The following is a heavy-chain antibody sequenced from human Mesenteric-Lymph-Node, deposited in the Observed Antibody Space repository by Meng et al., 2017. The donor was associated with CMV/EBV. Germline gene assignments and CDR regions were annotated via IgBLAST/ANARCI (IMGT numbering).Heavy chain of an antibody. CDR1: GFTFSNYE. J-gene: IGHJ4*02. Sequence: GESLKISCAVSGFTFSNYEMNWVRQTPGKGLEWVSYISSSGSSIYYPDSVKGRFTISRDNAKNSLDLQMNSLRAEDTGVYYCARERGGYCISTSCSRALDHWGQGALVTVSS. D-gene: IGHD2-2*01. V-gene: IGHV3-48*03. CDR2: ISSSGSSI. CDR3: ARERGGYCISTSCSRALDH.